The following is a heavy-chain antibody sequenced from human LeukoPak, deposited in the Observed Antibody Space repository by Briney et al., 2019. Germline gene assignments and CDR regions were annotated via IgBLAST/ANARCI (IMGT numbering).Heavy chain of an antibody. CDR2: IYTSGST. J-gene: IGHJ5*02. D-gene: IGHD5/OR15-5a*01. CDR1: GGSISSGSYY. CDR3: ARDVSILSNWFDP. V-gene: IGHV4-61*02. Sequence: SHTLSLTCTVSGGSISSGSYYWSWIRQPAGKGLEWIGRIYTSGSTNYNPSLQSRVTISVDTSKNQFALKLSSVTAADTAVYYCARDVSILSNWFDPWGQGTLVTVPS.